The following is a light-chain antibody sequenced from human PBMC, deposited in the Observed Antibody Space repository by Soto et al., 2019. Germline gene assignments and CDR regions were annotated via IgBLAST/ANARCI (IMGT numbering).Light chain of an antibody. CDR2: EGS. J-gene: IGLJ2*01. V-gene: IGLV2-23*01. CDR1: SSDVGSYNL. CDR3: CSYAGSSTPVV. Sequence: QPVLTQPASVSGSPGQSITISCTGTSSDVGSYNLVSWYQQHPGKAPKLMIYEGSKRPSGVSNRFSGSKSGNTASLTISGLQAEDEADYYCCSYAGSSTPVVFGGGTQLTVL.